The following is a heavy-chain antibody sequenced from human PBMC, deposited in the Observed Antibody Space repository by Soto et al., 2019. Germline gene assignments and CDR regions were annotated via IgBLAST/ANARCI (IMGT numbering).Heavy chain of an antibody. Sequence: PGESLKISCTTSGYIFTSYWIGWVRQMPGKGLEWMGRIDPSDSYTNYSPSFQGHVTISVDKSISAAYLQWSSLQASDTAMYYCATDYYASGSYLDHWGQGTLVTVSS. V-gene: IGHV5-10-1*01. CDR2: IDPSDSYT. D-gene: IGHD3-10*01. CDR3: ATDYYASGSYLDH. J-gene: IGHJ4*02. CDR1: GYIFTSYW.